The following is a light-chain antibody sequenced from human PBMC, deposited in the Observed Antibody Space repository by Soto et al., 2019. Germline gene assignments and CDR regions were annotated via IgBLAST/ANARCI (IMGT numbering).Light chain of an antibody. CDR1: QGISSW. V-gene: IGKV1-12*01. CDR3: QQHNSFSIT. CDR2: AAS. J-gene: IGKJ5*01. Sequence: DIQRAKSPSSVSASVGDRVTITCRASQGISSWVAWYQQKPGKATKLLIYAASTLQSGVPSRFSGSGSGTEFTLTINSLQADDLATYYCQQHNSFSITFGQGTRLEIK.